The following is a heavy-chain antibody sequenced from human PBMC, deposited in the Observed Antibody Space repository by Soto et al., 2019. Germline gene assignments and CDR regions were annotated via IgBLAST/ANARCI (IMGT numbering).Heavy chain of an antibody. J-gene: IGHJ6*02. CDR1: GFTVSSNY. CDR2: IYSGGST. D-gene: IGHD3-9*01. V-gene: IGHV3-53*01. CDR3: ARGYYDILTGYYYYAMDV. Sequence: VQLVESGGGLIQPGGSLRLSCAASGFTVSSNYMSWVRKAPGKGLEWVSVIYSGGSTYYADSVKGRFTISRDNSKNTLYLQMNSLRAEDTAVYYCARGYYDILTGYYYYAMDVWGQGTTVTVSS.